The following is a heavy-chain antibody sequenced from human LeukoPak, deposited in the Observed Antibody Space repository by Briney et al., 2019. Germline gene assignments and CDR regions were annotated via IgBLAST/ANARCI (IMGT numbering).Heavy chain of an antibody. D-gene: IGHD1-26*01. Sequence: GGSLRLSCAASGFTFRSYAIHWVRQAPGKGLEWVAFISYDGSIKYYADSVKGRFTISRDNSKNTLSLQMNSLRGEDTAVYYCARVQWELLYPDYWGQGTLVTVSS. CDR1: GFTFRSYA. V-gene: IGHV3-30-3*01. CDR3: ARVQWELLYPDY. J-gene: IGHJ4*02. CDR2: ISYDGSIK.